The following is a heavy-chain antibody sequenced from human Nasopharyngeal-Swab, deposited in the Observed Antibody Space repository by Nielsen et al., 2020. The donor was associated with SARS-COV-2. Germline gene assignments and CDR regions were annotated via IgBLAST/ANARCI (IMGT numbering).Heavy chain of an antibody. Sequence: GESLKISCAASGFTFSSYSMNWVRQAPGKGLEWVSSISSSSSYIYYADSVKGRFTISRDNAKNSLYLQMNSLRAEDTAVYYCARGGNSVCWGQGTLVTVSS. V-gene: IGHV3-21*01. CDR2: ISSSSSYI. CDR3: ARGGNSVC. J-gene: IGHJ4*02. CDR1: GFTFSSYS. D-gene: IGHD4-23*01.